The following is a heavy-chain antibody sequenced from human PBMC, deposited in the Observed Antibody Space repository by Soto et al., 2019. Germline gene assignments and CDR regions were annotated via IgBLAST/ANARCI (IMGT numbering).Heavy chain of an antibody. CDR3: TRHDPTGYYNYGMDV. CDR1: GFTFSGSA. J-gene: IGHJ6*02. CDR2: IRSKANSYAT. V-gene: IGHV3-73*01. Sequence: EVQLVESGGGLVQPGGSLKLSCAASGFTFSGSAMHWVRQASGKGLEWVGRIRSKANSYATAYAASVKGRFTISRDDLKNTAYLQMNSLKTEDTAVYYCTRHDPTGYYNYGMDVWGQGTTVTVSS.